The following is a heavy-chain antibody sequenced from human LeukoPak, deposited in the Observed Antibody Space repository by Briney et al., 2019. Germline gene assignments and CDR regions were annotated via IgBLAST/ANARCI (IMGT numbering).Heavy chain of an antibody. CDR1: GYTFTSYG. V-gene: IGHV1-18*04. Sequence: GASVKVSCKASGYTFTSYGISWVRQAPGQGLEWMGWISAYNGNTNYAQKLQGRVTVTTDTSTSTAYMELRSLRSDDTAVYYCARDAFYYYGSGSYDPRFDYWGQGTLVTISS. CDR3: ARDAFYYYGSGSYDPRFDY. J-gene: IGHJ4*02. CDR2: ISAYNGNT. D-gene: IGHD3-10*01.